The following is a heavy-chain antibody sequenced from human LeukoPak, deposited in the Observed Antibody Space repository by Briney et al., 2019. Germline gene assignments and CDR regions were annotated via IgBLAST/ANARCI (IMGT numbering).Heavy chain of an antibody. CDR3: ASGEGVVVAAGRD. CDR2: IFASGST. D-gene: IGHD2-15*01. CDR1: RGSINSASYY. J-gene: IGHJ4*02. Sequence: SETLSLTCTVSRGSINSASYYWSWVRQPAGKALEWIGRIFASGSTSYNPSLKSRLSVSLDKSKNQFSLKLSSVTAADTAVYYCASGEGVVVAAGRDWGQGTLVTVSS. V-gene: IGHV4-61*02.